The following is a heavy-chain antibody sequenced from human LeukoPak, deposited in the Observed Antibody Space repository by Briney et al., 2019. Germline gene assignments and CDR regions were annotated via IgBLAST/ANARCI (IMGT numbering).Heavy chain of an antibody. Sequence: PSETLSLTRTVSGDSINTKSYYWGWIRQPPGKGLEWIGSIYYSGNTYYNPSLKSRVTLSIDTSKNQFSLRLSSVTAADTAVYYCARHSYGTFDYWGQGTLVTVSS. CDR1: GDSINTKSYY. CDR2: IYYSGNT. CDR3: ARHSYGTFDY. V-gene: IGHV4-39*01. D-gene: IGHD5-18*01. J-gene: IGHJ4*02.